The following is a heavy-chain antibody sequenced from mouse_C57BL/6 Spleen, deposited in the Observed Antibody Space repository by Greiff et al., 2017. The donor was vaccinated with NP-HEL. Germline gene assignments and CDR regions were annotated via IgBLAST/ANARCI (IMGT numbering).Heavy chain of an antibody. V-gene: IGHV1-39*01. CDR1: GYSFTDYN. J-gene: IGHJ2*01. Sequence: EVKLVESGPELVKPGASVKISCKASGYSFTDYNMNWVKQSNGKSLEWLGVINPNYGTTSYNQKFKGKATLTVDQSSSTAYMQLNSLTSEDSAVYYCARSVYYYGSLYYFDYWGQGTTLTVSS. D-gene: IGHD1-1*01. CDR3: ARSVYYYGSLYYFDY. CDR2: INPNYGTT.